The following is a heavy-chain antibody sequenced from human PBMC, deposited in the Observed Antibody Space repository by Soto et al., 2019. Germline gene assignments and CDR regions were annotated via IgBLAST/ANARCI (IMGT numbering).Heavy chain of an antibody. Sequence: SETLSLTCTVSGGCISSYSWSWIRQPPGKGLERIGYIYYSVRTNYNPSLKSRGTISVDTSKNQFSMKLSSVTAADTAVYYCARDRANSKPYYFDYWGQGTLVTVYS. V-gene: IGHV4-59*01. J-gene: IGHJ4*02. CDR3: ARDRANSKPYYFDY. CDR2: IYYSVRT. CDR1: GGCISSYS. D-gene: IGHD4-4*01.